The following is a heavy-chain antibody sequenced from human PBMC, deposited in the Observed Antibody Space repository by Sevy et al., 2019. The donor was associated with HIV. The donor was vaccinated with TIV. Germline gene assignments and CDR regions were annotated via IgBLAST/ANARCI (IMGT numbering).Heavy chain of an antibody. D-gene: IGHD1-26*01. CDR2: ISYDGGNK. CDR1: GFTFSKYG. CDR3: AKPGKFSGSYLDAFDN. Sequence: GGALRLSCAASGFTFSKYGMHWVRQAPGKGLEWVAVISYDGGNKYYADSVKGGFTISKDNFKNLLYLQMNSLRAEDTAIYYCAKPGKFSGSYLDAFDNWGQRTMVTVSS. J-gene: IGHJ3*02. V-gene: IGHV3-30*18.